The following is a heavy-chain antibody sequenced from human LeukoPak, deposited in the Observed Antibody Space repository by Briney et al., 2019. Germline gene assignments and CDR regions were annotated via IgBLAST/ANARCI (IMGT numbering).Heavy chain of an antibody. Sequence: SGGSLRLSCVASGFFFSNYDMNWVRQAPGKGLEWVSGLSSSGGSTSYADSVKGRFTISRDNSKNTVYLQMNSLRGEDTAIYYCARGVTVTTDFWGQGTLVTVSS. J-gene: IGHJ4*02. CDR1: GFFFSNYD. CDR3: ARGVTVTTDF. V-gene: IGHV3-23*01. D-gene: IGHD4-17*01. CDR2: LSSSGGST.